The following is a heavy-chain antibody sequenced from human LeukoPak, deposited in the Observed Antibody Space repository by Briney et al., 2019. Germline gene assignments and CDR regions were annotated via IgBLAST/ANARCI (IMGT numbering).Heavy chain of an antibody. CDR2: ISSSSSYI. CDR1: GFTFSSYG. Sequence: GGSLRLSCAASGFTFSSYGMNWVRQAPGKGREWVSSISSSSSYIYYADSVKGRFTISRDNAKNSLYLQMNSLRAEDTAVYYCARDLLWFGELLPYYFDYWGQGTLVTVSS. J-gene: IGHJ4*02. CDR3: ARDLLWFGELLPYYFDY. D-gene: IGHD3-10*01. V-gene: IGHV3-21*01.